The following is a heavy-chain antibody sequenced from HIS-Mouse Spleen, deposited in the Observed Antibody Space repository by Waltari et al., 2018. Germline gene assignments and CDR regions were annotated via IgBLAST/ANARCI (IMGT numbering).Heavy chain of an antibody. CDR3: ARDHRNNWAIRD. CDR2: ISYDGSKK. J-gene: IGHJ4*02. CDR1: GFSLSRHA. D-gene: IGHD1-20*01. V-gene: IGHV3-30-3*01. Sequence: QVPLVESGGCVVQPGRSLRLSFAAPGFSLSRHALYWVRQAPGKGLGWVAVISYDGSKKYYADSVKGRFTISRDNSKNTRYLQMNSLRAEDTAVYYCARDHRNNWAIRDWGQGTLVTVSS.